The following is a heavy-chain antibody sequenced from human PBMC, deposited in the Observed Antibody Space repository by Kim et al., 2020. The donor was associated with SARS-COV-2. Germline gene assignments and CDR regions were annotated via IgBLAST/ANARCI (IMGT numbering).Heavy chain of an antibody. D-gene: IGHD6-19*01. CDR1: GFTFSVHQ. J-gene: IGHJ4*02. CDR3: ERWIHNNGWEPDY. CDR2: IKEDGSAQ. V-gene: IGHV3-7*01. Sequence: GGSLRLSCAASGFTFSVHQMTWVHQAPGKGLEWLGNIKEDGSAQYLEDFVKGRVTITRDNAKNSLYLQMNSQRADATAMDYCERWIHNNGWEPDYWGQET.